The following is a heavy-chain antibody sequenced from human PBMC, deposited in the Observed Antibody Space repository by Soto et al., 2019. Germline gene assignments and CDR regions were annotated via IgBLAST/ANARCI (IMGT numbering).Heavy chain of an antibody. CDR2: ISYDGSNT. J-gene: IGHJ4*02. CDR3: AKEGGLSGSYYISSSYYFDY. D-gene: IGHD1-26*01. CDR1: GFTFSSYG. Sequence: PGGSLRLSCVASGFTFSSYGMHWVRQALGKGLEWVAIISYDGSNTYYADTVKARLTISRDNSKNTLYLQMNSLRAEDTSVYYCAKEGGLSGSYYISSSYYFDYWGQGP. V-gene: IGHV3-30*18.